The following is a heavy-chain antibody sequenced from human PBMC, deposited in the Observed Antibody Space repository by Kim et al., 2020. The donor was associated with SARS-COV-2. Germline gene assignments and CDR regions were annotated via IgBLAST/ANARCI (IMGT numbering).Heavy chain of an antibody. D-gene: IGHD1-20*01. J-gene: IGHJ4*02. CDR2: ISGSGDYI. CDR1: GLTFSVYP. CDR3: ATGANNWNPGH. V-gene: IGHV3-23*01. Sequence: LSLTCAASGLTFSVYPMTWVRQAPGKGLEWVSDISGSGDYIFYANSVRGRFTISRDNSKNILFLQMNSLRAEDTAVYYCATGANNWNPGHWGQGTQVTVSS.